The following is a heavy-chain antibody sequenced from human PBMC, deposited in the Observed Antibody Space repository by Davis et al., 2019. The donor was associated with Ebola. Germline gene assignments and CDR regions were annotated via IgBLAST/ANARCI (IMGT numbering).Heavy chain of an antibody. CDR3: AKSGLSFGVVKYHYGMDV. CDR1: GFPFSDYW. V-gene: IGHV3-74*01. Sequence: PGGSLRLSCAASGFPFSDYWMHWVRQAPGKGLMWVSRINSDESRTTYAGSVKGRFTISRDNSKNTLFLQMNSLRAEDTAVYYCAKSGLSFGVVKYHYGMDVWGKGTTVTVSS. J-gene: IGHJ6*04. CDR2: INSDESRT. D-gene: IGHD3-3*01.